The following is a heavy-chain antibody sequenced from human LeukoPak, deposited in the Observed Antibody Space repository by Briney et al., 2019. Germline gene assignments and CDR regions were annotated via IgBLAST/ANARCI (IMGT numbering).Heavy chain of an antibody. D-gene: IGHD3-10*01. Sequence: PGGTLRLSCAASGFTFTTYGMSWVRQAPGKGLEWVSGISFSGASTYYADSVKGRFTISRDNSKNTLFLQMNSLRAEDTALYYCARDVDYYASGSYSDYWGQGILVTVSS. J-gene: IGHJ4*02. V-gene: IGHV3-23*01. CDR2: ISFSGAST. CDR1: GFTFTTYG. CDR3: ARDVDYYASGSYSDY.